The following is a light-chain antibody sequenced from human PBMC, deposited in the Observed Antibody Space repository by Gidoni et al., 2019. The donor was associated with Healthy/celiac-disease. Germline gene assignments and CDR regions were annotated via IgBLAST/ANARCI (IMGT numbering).Light chain of an antibody. CDR2: GAS. J-gene: IGKJ4*02. CDR1: QSVSSSY. CDR3: QQYGIP. V-gene: IGKV3-20*01. Sequence: ESGSTPYPGTLSLSPGERATLSCRASQSVSSSYLAWYQQKRGQAPRLLIYGASSRATGISDRFSGSGSGTDFTLTISRLEPEDFEVYYCQQYGIPFXGXTKVEIK.